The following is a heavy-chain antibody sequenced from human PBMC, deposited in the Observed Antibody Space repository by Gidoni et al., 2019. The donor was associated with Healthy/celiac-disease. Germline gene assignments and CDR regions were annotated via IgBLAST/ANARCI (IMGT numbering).Heavy chain of an antibody. CDR3: ARVRSEWEELPGWFDP. V-gene: IGHV3-21*01. D-gene: IGHD1-26*01. CDR2: ISSSSSYI. CDR1: GFTFSSYS. Sequence: EVQLVESGGGLVKPGGSLRPSCAASGFTFSSYSMTWVRQAPGKGLEWVSSISSSSSYIYYADSVKGRFTISRDNAKNSLYLQMNSLRAEDTAVYYCARVRSEWEELPGWFDPWGQGTLVTVSS. J-gene: IGHJ5*02.